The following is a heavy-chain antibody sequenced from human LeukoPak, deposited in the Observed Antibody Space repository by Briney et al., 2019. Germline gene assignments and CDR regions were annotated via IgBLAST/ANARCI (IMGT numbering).Heavy chain of an antibody. V-gene: IGHV1-8*01. CDR2: MNPNSGNT. J-gene: IGHJ4*02. CDR3: ARGPRRARYGSGSYVHYFDY. CDR1: GYTFTSYD. D-gene: IGHD3-10*01. Sequence: SVKVSCKASGYTFTSYDINWVRQATGQGLEWMGWMNPNSGNTGYAQKFQGRVTMTRNTSISTAYMELSSLRSEDTAVYYCARGPRRARYGSGSYVHYFDYWGQGTLVTVSS.